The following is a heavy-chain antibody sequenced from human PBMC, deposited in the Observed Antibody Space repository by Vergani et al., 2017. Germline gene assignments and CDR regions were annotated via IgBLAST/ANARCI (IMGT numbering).Heavy chain of an antibody. CDR3: ARDLDYYDSSGYYENYYFDY. D-gene: IGHD3-22*01. CDR1: GGTFSSYA. Sequence: QVQLVQSGAEVKKPGSSVKVSCKASGGTFSSYAISWVRQAPGQGLEWMGRIIPIFGTANYAQKFQGRVTITRDTSASTAYMELSSLRSEDTAVYYCARDLDYYDSSGYYENYYFDYWGQGTLVTVSS. CDR2: IIPIFGTA. V-gene: IGHV1-69*06. J-gene: IGHJ4*02.